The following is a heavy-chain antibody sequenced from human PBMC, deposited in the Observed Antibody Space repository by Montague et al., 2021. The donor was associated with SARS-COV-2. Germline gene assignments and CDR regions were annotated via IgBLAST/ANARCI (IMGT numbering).Heavy chain of an antibody. CDR3: ARGGGVFDN. V-gene: IGHV3-48*03. CDR2: ISSSANTM. CDR1: GFTFSIFE. J-gene: IGHJ4*02. D-gene: IGHD3-16*01. Sequence: SLRLSCAASGFTFSIFEMNWVRQAPGKGLEWISYISSSANTMYYAESLKGRFTISRDNAMKSLYLQMNSLSAEDTAVYYCARGGGVFDNWGQGTLVTVAS.